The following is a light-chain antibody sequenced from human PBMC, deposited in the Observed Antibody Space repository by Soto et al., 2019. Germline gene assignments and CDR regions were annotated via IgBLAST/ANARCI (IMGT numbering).Light chain of an antibody. V-gene: IGKV2-30*01. Sequence: DVVMTQSPLSLPVTLGQPASISCRSSQSLVYSDGNTYLNWFQQRPGQSPRRLIYKVSNRDSGVPDRFSGSGSGTDFTLEISRVEAEDVGVYSCMQGTHWPPMYTFGQGTKLEIK. CDR3: MQGTHWPPMYT. CDR1: QSLVYSDGNTY. CDR2: KVS. J-gene: IGKJ2*01.